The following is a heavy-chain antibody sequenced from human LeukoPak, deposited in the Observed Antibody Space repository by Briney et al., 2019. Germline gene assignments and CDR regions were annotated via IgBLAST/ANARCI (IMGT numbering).Heavy chain of an antibody. V-gene: IGHV3-66*01. Sequence: GGSLRLSCAASGFTVSSNYMSWVRQAPGKGLEWVSVIYSGGSTYYADSVKGRFTISRDNSKNTLYLQMNSLRAEDTAVYYCARATPYSGSYYDYGAFDIWGQGTMVTVSS. CDR2: IYSGGST. CDR3: ARATPYSGSYYDYGAFDI. CDR1: GFTVSSNY. J-gene: IGHJ3*02. D-gene: IGHD1-26*01.